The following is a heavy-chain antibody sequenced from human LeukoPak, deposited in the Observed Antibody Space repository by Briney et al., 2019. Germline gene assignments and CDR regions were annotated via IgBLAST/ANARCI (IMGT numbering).Heavy chain of an antibody. V-gene: IGHV1-2*02. CDR3: ARGKVGRIWGMDV. D-gene: IGHD3-16*01. J-gene: IGHJ6*02. Sequence: ASVKVSCKASEYTFTGYYMHWVRQAPGQGLEWMGWINPNSGGTNYAQKFQGRVTMTRDTSISTAYMELSRLRSDDTAVYYCARGKVGRIWGMDVWGQGTTVTVSS. CDR1: EYTFTGYY. CDR2: INPNSGGT.